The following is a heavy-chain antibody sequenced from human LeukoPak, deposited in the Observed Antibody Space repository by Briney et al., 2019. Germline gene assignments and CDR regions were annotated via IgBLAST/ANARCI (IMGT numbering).Heavy chain of an antibody. CDR3: GRDLGGRSGY. J-gene: IGHJ4*02. CDR2: INEDGSIT. D-gene: IGHD1-26*01. CDR1: GFTFRTYW. V-gene: IGHV3-74*01. Sequence: GGSLRLSCAVSGFTFRTYWMHWVRQVPGEGLVWASRINEDGSITNYADSVKGRFSISRDNAKNTLYLQMNSLRAEDTAVYYCGRDLGGRSGYWGQGTLVTVSS.